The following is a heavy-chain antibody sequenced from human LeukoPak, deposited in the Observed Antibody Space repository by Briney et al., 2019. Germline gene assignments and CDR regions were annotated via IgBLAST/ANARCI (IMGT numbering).Heavy chain of an antibody. V-gene: IGHV1-46*01. D-gene: IGHD1/OR15-1a*01. CDR3: ARGMGTPFDY. CDR1: GYTFTSYY. CDR2: INPSGGST. J-gene: IGHJ4*02. Sequence: ASVKVSCKASGYTFTSYYMHWVRQAPGQGLEWMGIINPSGGSTSYAQKFQGRVTMTTDTSTSTAYMELRSLRSDDTAVYYCARGMGTPFDYWGQGTLVTVSS.